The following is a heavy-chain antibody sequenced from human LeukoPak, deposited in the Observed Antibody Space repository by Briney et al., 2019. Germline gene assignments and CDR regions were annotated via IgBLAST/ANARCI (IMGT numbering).Heavy chain of an antibody. Sequence: VASVKVSCKASGGTFSSYAISWVRQAPGQGLEWMGGIIPIFGTANYAQKFQGRVTITADESTSTAYMELSSLRSEDTAVYYCAREEREYCGGDCNDAFGIWGQGTMVTVSS. D-gene: IGHD2-21*02. V-gene: IGHV1-69*13. CDR2: IIPIFGTA. J-gene: IGHJ3*02. CDR3: AREEREYCGGDCNDAFGI. CDR1: GGTFSSYA.